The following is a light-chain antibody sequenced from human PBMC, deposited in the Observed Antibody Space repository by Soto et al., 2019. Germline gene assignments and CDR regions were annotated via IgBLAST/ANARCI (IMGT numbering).Light chain of an antibody. CDR3: QQYNYYPT. V-gene: IGKV1-5*03. J-gene: IGKJ5*01. Sequence: DIQMTQSPSTLSASVGDRVTITCRASQSVSAWLAWYQQKPGKAPKLLIYKESSLESGVPSRFSGSGSGTEFTLTISSLQPDDFATYYCQQYNYYPTFGQGTRLEIK. CDR2: KES. CDR1: QSVSAW.